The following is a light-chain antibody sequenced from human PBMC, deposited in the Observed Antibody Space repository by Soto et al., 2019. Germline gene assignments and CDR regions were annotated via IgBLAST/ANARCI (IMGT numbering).Light chain of an antibody. CDR3: SSYTTNNRAV. J-gene: IGLJ7*01. CDR2: DVT. V-gene: IGLV2-14*03. CDR1: SSDVGGYNY. Sequence: QLVLTQPASVSGSPGQSIAISCTGTSSDVGGYNYVSWYQQHPGKAPKLLIYDVTGRPSGVSNRFSGSKSGNTASLTISGLQAEDEADHYCSSYTTNNRAVFGGGTQLTVL.